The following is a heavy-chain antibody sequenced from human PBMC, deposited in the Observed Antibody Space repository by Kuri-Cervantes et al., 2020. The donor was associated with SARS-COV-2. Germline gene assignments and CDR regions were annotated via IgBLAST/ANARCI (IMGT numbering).Heavy chain of an antibody. V-gene: IGHV1-69*13. CDR2: IIPIFGTA. CDR1: GGTFSSYA. J-gene: IGHJ4*02. D-gene: IGHD2-2*01. Sequence: SVKVSCKASGGTFSSYAISWVRQAPGQGLEWVGGIIPIFGTANYAQKFQGRVTITADESTSIAYMELSSLRSEDTAVYYCARERGSDVVVPAAIRGYFDYWGQGTLVTVSS. CDR3: ARERGSDVVVPAAIRGYFDY.